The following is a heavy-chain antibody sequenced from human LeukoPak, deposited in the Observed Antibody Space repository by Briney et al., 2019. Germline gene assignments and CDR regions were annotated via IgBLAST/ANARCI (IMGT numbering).Heavy chain of an antibody. D-gene: IGHD5-18*01. J-gene: IGHJ4*02. CDR3: AKDRQGYRRAHDS. CDR2: INGSGANA. CDR1: GFTFSSCA. V-gene: IGHV3-23*01. Sequence: PGGSLRLSCAASGFTFSSCAMNWVRQAPGKGLEGGSSINGSGANAYYADSVKGRFTISRDNSKNTLYLQMNSLRAEDTAVYYCAKDRQGYRRAHDSWGQGILVTVSS.